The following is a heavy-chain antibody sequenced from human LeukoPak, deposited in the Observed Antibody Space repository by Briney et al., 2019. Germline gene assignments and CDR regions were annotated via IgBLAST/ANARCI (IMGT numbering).Heavy chain of an antibody. V-gene: IGHV3-53*04. Sequence: GGSLRLSCAASGFTLSSNYMSWVRQAPGKGLEWVSVIYSGGSPYYADSVKGRFTISRHNSKNTLYLQMNSLRAEDTAVYYCASAGVYSSGYSDYWGQGTLVTVSS. CDR2: IYSGGSP. J-gene: IGHJ4*02. CDR3: ASAGVYSSGYSDY. D-gene: IGHD3-22*01. CDR1: GFTLSSNY.